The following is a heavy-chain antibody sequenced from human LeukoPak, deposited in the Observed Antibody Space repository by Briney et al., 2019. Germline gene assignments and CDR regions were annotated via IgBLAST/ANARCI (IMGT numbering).Heavy chain of an antibody. D-gene: IGHD6-6*01. CDR2: IKQDGSEK. CDR3: AKAKEYSSSSGYFDY. Sequence: GSLRLSCAASGFTFSSYWMSWVRQAPGKGLEWVANIKQDGSEKYYVDSVKGRCTISRDNSKNTLYLQMNSLRAEDTAVYYCAKAKEYSSSSGYFDYWGQGTLVIVSS. J-gene: IGHJ4*02. CDR1: GFTFSSYW. V-gene: IGHV3-7*03.